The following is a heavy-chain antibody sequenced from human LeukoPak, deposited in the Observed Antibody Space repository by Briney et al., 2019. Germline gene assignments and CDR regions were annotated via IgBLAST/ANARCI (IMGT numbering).Heavy chain of an antibody. CDR2: IKQDGSQK. CDR1: GFTFSSYW. CDR3: ARVGGVSVYYDSSGHFDC. V-gene: IGHV3-7*01. Sequence: GGSLRLSCAASGFTFSSYWMSWVRQAPGKGLEWVANIKQDGSQKYYVDSVKGRFTISRDNAKNSLYLQMNSLRAEDTAVYYCARVGGVSVYYDSSGHFDCWGQGTLVTVSS. J-gene: IGHJ4*02. D-gene: IGHD3-22*01.